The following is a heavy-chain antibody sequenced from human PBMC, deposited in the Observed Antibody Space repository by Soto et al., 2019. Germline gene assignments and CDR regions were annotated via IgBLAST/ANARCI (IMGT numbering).Heavy chain of an antibody. Sequence: PSETLSLTCTVSGGSISSGGYYWSWIRQHPGKGLEWIGYIYYSGSTYYNPSLKSRVTISVDTSKNQFSLKLSSVTAADTAVYYCARAAGMDYYDSSGYFHYFDYWCQGTLVTVSS. CDR3: ARAAGMDYYDSSGYFHYFDY. J-gene: IGHJ4*02. V-gene: IGHV4-31*03. D-gene: IGHD3-22*01. CDR2: IYYSGST. CDR1: GGSISSGGYY.